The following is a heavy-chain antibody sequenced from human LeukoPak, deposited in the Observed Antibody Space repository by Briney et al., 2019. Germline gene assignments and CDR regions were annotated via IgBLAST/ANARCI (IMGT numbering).Heavy chain of an antibody. CDR2: ISGSGGST. Sequence: GGSLRLSCAASGFTFSSYAMSWVRQAPGKGLEWVSAISGSGGSTYYADSVKGRFTISRDNSKNTLYLQMNSLRAEDTAVYYCAKDSRTGSYYSGSSTPRDFDYWGQGTLVTVSS. CDR1: GFTFSSYA. D-gene: IGHD1-26*01. V-gene: IGHV3-23*01. CDR3: AKDSRTGSYYSGSSTPRDFDY. J-gene: IGHJ4*02.